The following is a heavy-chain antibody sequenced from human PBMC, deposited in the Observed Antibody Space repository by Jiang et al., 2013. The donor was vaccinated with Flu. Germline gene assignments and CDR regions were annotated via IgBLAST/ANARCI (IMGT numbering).Heavy chain of an antibody. CDR3: AKDINPQYSRWSYFDY. V-gene: IGHV3-9*01. CDR2: ISWNSDAI. CDR1: GFTFDDYA. J-gene: IGHJ4*02. Sequence: LLESGGGLVQPGRSXRLSCVASGFTFDDYAMHWVRQAPGKGLEWVARISWNSDAIYYGDSVRGRFTISRDNAKNSLYLQLNSLRAEDTAFYYCAKDINPQYSRWSYFDYWGQGTLVTVSS. D-gene: IGHD1-26*01.